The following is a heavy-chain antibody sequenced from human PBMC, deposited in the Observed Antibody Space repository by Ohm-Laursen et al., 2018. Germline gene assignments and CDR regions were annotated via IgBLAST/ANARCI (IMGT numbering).Heavy chain of an antibody. J-gene: IGHJ5*02. V-gene: IGHV1-69*06. Sequence: SVKVSCKASGYTFTGYYLHWVRQAPGQALEWMGGIITMFGTAVYAQKFQGRLTITADRSTSTAYMELSSLRSDDTAVYFCARDKFTNWFDPWGQGTLVTVSS. D-gene: IGHD2-8*01. CDR3: ARDKFTNWFDP. CDR2: IITMFGTA. CDR1: GYTFTGYY.